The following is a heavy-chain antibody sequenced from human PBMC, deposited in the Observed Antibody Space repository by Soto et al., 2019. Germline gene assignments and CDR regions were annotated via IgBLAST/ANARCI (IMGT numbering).Heavy chain of an antibody. D-gene: IGHD1-26*01. V-gene: IGHV1-69*02. J-gene: IGHJ4*02. CDR3: TTKLESNPAY. Sequence: QAPGQGLEWMGRIIPILGIANYAQKFQGRVTITADKSTSTAYMELSSLRSEDTAVYYCTTKLESNPAYSGQGTLVTVSS. CDR2: IIPILGIA.